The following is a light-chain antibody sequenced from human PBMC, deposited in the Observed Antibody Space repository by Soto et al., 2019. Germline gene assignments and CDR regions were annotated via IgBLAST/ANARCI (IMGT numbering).Light chain of an antibody. CDR3: AAWDDSLNGHV. V-gene: IGLV1-44*01. CDR1: SSNIGTSS. Sequence: QSVRTQPHSASGTPGQRVTISCSGSSSNIGTSSVHWFQQLPGTAPKLLISTTNQRPSGVPERFSGSKSGTSASLAISGLQSEDEADYYCAAWDDSLNGHVVGTGTKVTVL. J-gene: IGLJ1*01. CDR2: TTN.